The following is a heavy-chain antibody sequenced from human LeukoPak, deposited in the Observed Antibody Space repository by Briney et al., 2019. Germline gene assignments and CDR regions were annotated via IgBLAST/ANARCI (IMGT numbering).Heavy chain of an antibody. CDR1: GYTFTSCG. CDR3: ARDTTTALFDF. Sequence: ASVKVSCKASGYTFTSCGISWVRQAPGQGLEWTGWISAYNGDTKYAQKVQGRVTMTTDTSTSTAYMELRSLRSDDTAVYYCARDTTTALFDFWGQGTLVTVSS. J-gene: IGHJ4*02. V-gene: IGHV1-18*01. CDR2: ISAYNGDT. D-gene: IGHD1-1*01.